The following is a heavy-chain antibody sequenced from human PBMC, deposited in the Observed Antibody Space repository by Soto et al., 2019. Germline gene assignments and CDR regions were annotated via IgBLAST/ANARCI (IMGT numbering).Heavy chain of an antibody. J-gene: IGHJ5*02. D-gene: IGHD2-2*01. CDR2: IYYSGST. Sequence: QLQLQESGPGLVKPSETLSLTCTVSGGSISSSSYYWGWIRQPPGKGLEWIGSIYYSGSTYYNPSLKGRVTISVDTSKNQCSLKLSSVTAADTAVYYCARKKVVPAAMSWFDPWVQGTLVTVSS. CDR3: ARKKVVPAAMSWFDP. V-gene: IGHV4-39*01. CDR1: GGSISSSSYY.